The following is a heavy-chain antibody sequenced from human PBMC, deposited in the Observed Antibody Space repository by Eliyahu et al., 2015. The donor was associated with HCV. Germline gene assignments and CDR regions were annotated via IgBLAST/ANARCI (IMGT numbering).Heavy chain of an antibody. CDR3: ARDFRHCVGASCYFDNAFDI. CDR2: IRTTPYGGTK. CDR1: GFNFADYV. J-gene: IGHJ3*02. V-gene: IGHV3-49*03. Sequence: EVQLVESGGGSLQPGRSLKLSCQGSGFNFADYVVNWFRQAPGKGLEWVGFIRTTPYGGTKEYAASAKGRFTISRDDSKNFVYLQMSSLKTEDTAVYYCARDFRHCVGASCYFDNAFDIWGRGTLVTVSS. D-gene: IGHD2-15*01.